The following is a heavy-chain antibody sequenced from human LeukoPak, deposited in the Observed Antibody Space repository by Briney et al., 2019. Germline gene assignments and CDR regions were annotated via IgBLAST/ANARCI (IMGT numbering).Heavy chain of an antibody. D-gene: IGHD3-10*01. V-gene: IGHV3-30-3*01. J-gene: IGHJ4*02. CDR1: GFTFSSYA. Sequence: GGSLRLSCAASGFTFSSYAMHWVRQAPGKGLEWVAVISYDGSNKYYADSVKGRFTISRDNAKNSLYLQMNSLRAEDTAVYYCARTRRWGSGSPYYFDYWGQGTLVTVSS. CDR3: ARTRRWGSGSPYYFDY. CDR2: ISYDGSNK.